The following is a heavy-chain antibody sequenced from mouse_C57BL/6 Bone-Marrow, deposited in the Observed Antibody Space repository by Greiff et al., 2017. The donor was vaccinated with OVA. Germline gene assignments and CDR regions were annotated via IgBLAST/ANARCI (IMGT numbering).Heavy chain of an antibody. CDR2: INPSSGYT. CDR1: GYTFTSYT. J-gene: IGHJ2*01. CDR3: AREDCCYYGSCYCCFFDY. V-gene: IGHV1-4*01. D-gene: IGHD1-1*01. Sequence: QVQLQQSGAELARPGASVKMSCKASGYTFTSYTMHWVKQRPGQGLEWIGYINPSSGYTKYNQKFKDKATLTADKSSSTAYMQLSSLTSEDSAVYYCAREDCCYYGSCYCCFFDYWGRGTTLTVSS.